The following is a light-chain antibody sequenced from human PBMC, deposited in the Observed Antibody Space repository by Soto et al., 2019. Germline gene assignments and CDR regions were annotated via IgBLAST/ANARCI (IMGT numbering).Light chain of an antibody. J-gene: IGLJ2*01. CDR3: AAWDDSLSGWI. Sequence: QSVLTQPPSASGIPGQRVTISCSGTSFNIGSNYVYWYQQLPGAAPKLLIYRNNQRPSGVPDRFSGSKSGTSASLAISGLRSEDEADYSCAAWDDSLSGWIFGGGTKVTVL. CDR1: SFNIGSNY. CDR2: RNN. V-gene: IGLV1-47*01.